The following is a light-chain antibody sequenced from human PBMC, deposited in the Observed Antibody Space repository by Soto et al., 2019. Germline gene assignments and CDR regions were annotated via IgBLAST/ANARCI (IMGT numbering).Light chain of an antibody. Sequence: DIVMTQSPLSLPVTPGEPASISCRSSQSLLHSNGYNYLDWYLQRPGQSPQLLSYLGSTRASGVPDRFSGSGSGTDFTLKISRVEAEDVGVYYCMQALQTPRTFGQGTKVEIK. J-gene: IGKJ1*01. V-gene: IGKV2-28*01. CDR2: LGS. CDR1: QSLLHSNGYNY. CDR3: MQALQTPRT.